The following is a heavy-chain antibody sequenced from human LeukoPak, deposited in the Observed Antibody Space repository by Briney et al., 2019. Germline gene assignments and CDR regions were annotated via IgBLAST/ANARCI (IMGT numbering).Heavy chain of an antibody. D-gene: IGHD1-20*01. J-gene: IGHJ4*02. CDR2: IWYDGSNK. Sequence: PGRSLRLSCAASGFTFSTYGMHWVRQAPGKGLEWVAVIWYDGSNKHYADSVKGRFTISRDNAKNSLYLQMNSLRAEDTAVYYCARLTVLDYWGQGTLVTVSS. CDR1: GFTFSTYG. V-gene: IGHV3-33*01. CDR3: ARLTVLDY.